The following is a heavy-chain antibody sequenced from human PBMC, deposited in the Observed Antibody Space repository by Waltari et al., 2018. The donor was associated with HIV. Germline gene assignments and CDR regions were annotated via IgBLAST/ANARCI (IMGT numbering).Heavy chain of an antibody. Sequence: QVQLQESGPGLVKPSETLSLTCTVSGASISSYYWSWIRQPPGKGLEWIGDIFYSGITDYNPSLKSLVTISVEPSKNQFSLKLSSVTAADTAVNYCARGRRITVLGVAYYYGTDVWGQGTTVTVSS. D-gene: IGHD3-3*01. J-gene: IGHJ6*02. CDR3: ARGRRITVLGVAYYYGTDV. CDR2: IFYSGIT. CDR1: GASISSYY. V-gene: IGHV4-59*01.